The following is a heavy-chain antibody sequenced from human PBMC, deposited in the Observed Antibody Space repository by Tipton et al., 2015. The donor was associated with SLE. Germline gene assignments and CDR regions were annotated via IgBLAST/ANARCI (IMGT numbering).Heavy chain of an antibody. D-gene: IGHD6-13*01. V-gene: IGHV3-53*01. J-gene: IGHJ4*02. Sequence: GSLRLSCAASGFTFSSYSMNWVRQAPGKGLEWVSVIYSGGSTYYADSVKGRFTISRDNAKNSLYLQMNSLRAEDTAVYYCARAWESSWYDYWGQGTLVTVSS. CDR3: ARAWESSWYDY. CDR2: IYSGGST. CDR1: GFTFSSYS.